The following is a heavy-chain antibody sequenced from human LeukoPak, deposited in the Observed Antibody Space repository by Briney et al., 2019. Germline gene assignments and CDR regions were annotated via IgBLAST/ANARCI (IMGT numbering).Heavy chain of an antibody. CDR3: ARIDSGSCSGLFDY. Sequence: PSETLSLTCAVYGGSFCGYYWSWIRQPPGKGREWIGEINHSGSTKYNPSLKSRGTISVDTSKNQLSLKLSSVTGAVTAVYYCARIDSGSCSGLFDYWGQGTLVTVSS. V-gene: IGHV4-34*01. D-gene: IGHD1-26*01. CDR1: GGSFCGYY. CDR2: INHSGST. J-gene: IGHJ4*02.